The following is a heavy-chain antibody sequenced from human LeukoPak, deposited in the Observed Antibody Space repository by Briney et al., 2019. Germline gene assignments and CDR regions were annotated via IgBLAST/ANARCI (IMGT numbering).Heavy chain of an antibody. J-gene: IGHJ5*02. CDR1: GGSISSYY. CDR2: IYYSGST. V-gene: IGHV4-59*08. Sequence: SETLSLTCTVSGGSISSYYWSWIRQPPGKGLEWIGYIYYSGSTNYNPSLKSRVTISVDTSKNQFSLKLSSVTAADTAVYYCARSSTSSVRYNWFDPWGQGTLVTVPS. CDR3: ARSSTSSVRYNWFDP. D-gene: IGHD2-2*01.